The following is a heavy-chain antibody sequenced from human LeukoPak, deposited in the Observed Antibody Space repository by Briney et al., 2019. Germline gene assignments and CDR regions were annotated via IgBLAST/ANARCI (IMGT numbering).Heavy chain of an antibody. CDR1: GFTFSSYA. CDR3: AKTTYASNSSGWYNHFDY. J-gene: IGHJ4*02. CDR2: ISSSGYST. D-gene: IGHD6-19*01. V-gene: IGHV3-23*01. Sequence: GGSVRLSCAAYGFTFSSYAMTWVRQAPGKGLEWVSTISSSGYSTYYADSVKGRFTISRDNSKNTLYLQLNSLRAEDTTVYYCAKTTYASNSSGWYNHFDYWGQGTLVTVSS.